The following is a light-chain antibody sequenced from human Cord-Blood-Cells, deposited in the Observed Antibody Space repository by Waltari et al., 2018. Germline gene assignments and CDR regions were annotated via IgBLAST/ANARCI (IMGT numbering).Light chain of an antibody. V-gene: IGKV2-28*01. CDR3: MQALQTPT. Sequence: DMVMTQSSLSLPVTPGEPASISCRSSQSLLHSNGYNYLDWYLQKPGQSPQLLISLGSNPASGVPDRFSGSGSGTDFTLKISRVEAEDVGVYYCMQALQTPTFGQGTKVEIK. CDR2: LGS. J-gene: IGKJ1*01. CDR1: QSLLHSNGYNY.